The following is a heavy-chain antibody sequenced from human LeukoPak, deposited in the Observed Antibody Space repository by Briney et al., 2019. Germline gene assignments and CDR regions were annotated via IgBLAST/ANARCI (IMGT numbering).Heavy chain of an antibody. CDR2: IYASGST. CDR1: GGPISNYY. V-gene: IGHV4-4*07. J-gene: IGHJ4*02. CDR3: ARTNYDISGYYDYFDC. D-gene: IGHD3-22*01. Sequence: PSETLSLTCIVSGGPISNYYWTWIRQPAGKGPEWIGRIYASGSTNYNPSLKSRVTMSVDTSKNQFSLHLSSVTAADAAMYYCARTNYDISGYYDYFDCWGQGTLVTVSS.